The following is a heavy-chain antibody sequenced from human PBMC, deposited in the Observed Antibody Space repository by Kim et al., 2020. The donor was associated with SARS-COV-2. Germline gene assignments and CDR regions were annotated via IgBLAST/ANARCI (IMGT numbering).Heavy chain of an antibody. D-gene: IGHD6-13*01. CDR3: AKIAAAGKAQRLGDY. V-gene: IGHV1-2*06. CDR2: INPNSGGT. CDR1: GYTFTCYY. Sequence: ASVKVSCKASGYTFTCYYMHWVRQAPGQGLEWMGRINPNSGGTNYAQKFQGRVTMTRDTSISTAYMELSRLRSDDTAVYYCAKIAAAGKAQRLGDYWGQGTLVTVSS. J-gene: IGHJ4*02.